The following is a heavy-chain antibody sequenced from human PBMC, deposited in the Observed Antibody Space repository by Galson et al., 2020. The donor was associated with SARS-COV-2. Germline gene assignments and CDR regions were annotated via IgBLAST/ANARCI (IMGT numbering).Heavy chain of an antibody. Sequence: SETLSLTCTVSGGSISSSSYYWGWIRQPPGKGLEWIGSIYYSGSTYYNPSLKSRVTISVDTSKNQFSLKLSSVTAADTAVYYCARGHIVVVPAAKSDAFDIWGQGTMVTVSS. D-gene: IGHD2-2*01. CDR3: ARGHIVVVPAAKSDAFDI. V-gene: IGHV4-39*07. CDR2: IYYSGST. CDR1: GGSISSSSYY. J-gene: IGHJ3*02.